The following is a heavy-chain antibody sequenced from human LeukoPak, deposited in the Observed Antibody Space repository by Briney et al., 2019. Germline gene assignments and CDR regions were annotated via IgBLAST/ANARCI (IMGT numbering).Heavy chain of an antibody. J-gene: IGHJ3*02. V-gene: IGHV1-18*01. CDR3: ARDHSSSWYYGAFDT. D-gene: IGHD6-13*01. CDR2: ISAYNGNT. CDR1: GYTFTSYG. Sequence: ASVKVSCKASGYTFTSYGISWVRQAPGQGLEWMGWISAYNGNTNYAQKLQGRVIMTTDTSTSTAYMELRSVRSDDTAVYYCARDHSSSWYYGAFDTWGQGTMVTVSP.